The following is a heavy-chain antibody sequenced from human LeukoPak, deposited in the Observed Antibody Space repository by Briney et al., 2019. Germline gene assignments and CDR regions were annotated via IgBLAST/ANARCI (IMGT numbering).Heavy chain of an antibody. Sequence: GSLRLSCAPSRFTLSSYLMSWVRQAPGKGLEGVANIKQAGSEKYYAASVQGRFTISSDNAQNSLCLPLNRLQAEDTAVYYGARDPATYSSSWFFDYWGQGTLVTVSS. CDR2: IKQAGSEK. CDR1: RFTLSSYL. V-gene: IGHV3-7*01. J-gene: IGHJ4*02. CDR3: ARDPATYSSSWFFDY. D-gene: IGHD6-13*01.